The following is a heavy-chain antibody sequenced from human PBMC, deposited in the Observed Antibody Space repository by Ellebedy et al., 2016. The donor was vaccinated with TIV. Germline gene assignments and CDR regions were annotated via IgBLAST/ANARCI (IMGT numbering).Heavy chain of an antibody. CDR3: ARYSGSGTYYRNGMDV. CDR2: VSAYSGNT. Sequence: AASVKVSCKASGYTFSNYFMHWVRQAPGQGLDWMGWVSAYSGNTNYAENVQGRVTMTTDTSTDTAYMELRSLRSDDTAVYYCARYSGSGTYYRNGMDVWGQGTTVTVSS. J-gene: IGHJ6*02. CDR1: GYTFSNYF. D-gene: IGHD3-10*01. V-gene: IGHV1-18*04.